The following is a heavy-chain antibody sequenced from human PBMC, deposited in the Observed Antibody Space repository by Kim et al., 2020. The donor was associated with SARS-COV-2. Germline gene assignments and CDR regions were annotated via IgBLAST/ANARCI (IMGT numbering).Heavy chain of an antibody. CDR2: INPNSGGT. CDR1: GYTFTKYY. J-gene: IGHJ4*02. V-gene: IGHV1-2*06. CDR3: ARFDYYESSGQPDY. Sequence: ASVKVSCKASGYTFTKYYMNWVRQAPGQGLEWMGRINPNSGGTNYAQKFQGRVTMTRDTSISTAYMELSRLRSDDTAAYYCARFDYYESSGQPDYWGQGT. D-gene: IGHD3-22*01.